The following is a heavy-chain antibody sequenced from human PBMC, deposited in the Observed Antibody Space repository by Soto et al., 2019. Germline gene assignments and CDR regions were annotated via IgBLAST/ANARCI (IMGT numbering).Heavy chain of an antibody. V-gene: IGHV4-31*03. J-gene: IGHJ4*02. Sequence: QVQLQESGPGLVKPSQTLSLTCTVSGASIKNSDGYYWSWLRQRPGKGLEWIGFIYQSGSTDYNPSLRDRVTMSVATSMNQFSLKLTSVPAAATAVYYCARDFSCDGDCNGYFDHWGQGTLVTVSS. D-gene: IGHD2-21*02. CDR3: ARDFSCDGDCNGYFDH. CDR2: IYQSGST. CDR1: GASIKNSDGYY.